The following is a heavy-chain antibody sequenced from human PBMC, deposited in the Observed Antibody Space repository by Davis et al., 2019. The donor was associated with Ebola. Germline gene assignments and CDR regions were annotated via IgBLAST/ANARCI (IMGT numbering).Heavy chain of an antibody. CDR1: GYTFTSHH. D-gene: IGHD3-22*01. CDR3: ARHDTMIVDAFDI. CDR2: INPSGGST. Sequence: AASVTVSCKASGYTFTSHHMHWVRQAPGQGLEWMGIINPSGGSTSYAQKFQGRVTMTRDTSTSTVHMELSSLRSEDTAVYYCARHDTMIVDAFDIWGQGTMVTVSS. V-gene: IGHV1-46*01. J-gene: IGHJ3*02.